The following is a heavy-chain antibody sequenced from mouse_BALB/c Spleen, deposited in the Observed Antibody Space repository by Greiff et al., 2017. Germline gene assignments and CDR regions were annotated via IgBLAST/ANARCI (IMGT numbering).Heavy chain of an antibody. D-gene: IGHD4-1*01. Sequence: VQLVESGAELVRPGSSVKISCKASGYAFSSYWMNWVKQRPGQGLEWIGQIYPGDGDTNYNGKFKGKATLTADKSSSTAYMQLSSLTSEDSAVYFCARTGTGPWFAYWGQGTLVTVSA. CDR1: GYAFSSYW. V-gene: IGHV1-80*01. CDR2: IYPGDGDT. CDR3: ARTGTGPWFAY. J-gene: IGHJ3*01.